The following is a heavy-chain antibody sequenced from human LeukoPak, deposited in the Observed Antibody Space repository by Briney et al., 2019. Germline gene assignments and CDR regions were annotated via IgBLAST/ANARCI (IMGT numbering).Heavy chain of an antibody. CDR1: DGSISSGSYY. CDR3: ARESSWYYFDY. J-gene: IGHJ4*02. V-gene: IGHV4-61*02. D-gene: IGHD6-13*01. Sequence: PSETLSLTCTVSDGSISSGSYYWSWIRQPAGKGLEWIGRIYTSGSTNYNPSLKSRVTISVDTSKNQFSLKLSSVTAADTAVYYCARESSWYYFDYWGQGTLVTVSS. CDR2: IYTSGST.